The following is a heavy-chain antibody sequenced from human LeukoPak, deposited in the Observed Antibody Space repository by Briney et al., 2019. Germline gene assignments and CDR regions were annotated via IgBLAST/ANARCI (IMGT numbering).Heavy chain of an antibody. CDR1: GFTLSSYW. D-gene: IGHD3-22*01. CDR2: IKQEGSER. V-gene: IGHV3-7*01. Sequence: GGSLRLSSAACGFTLSSYWMSWVRQAPGKGGEGVANIKQEGSERYYVYSAKGRFTISRDNAKDSLYLQMNSLRAEDTADSYFARRARDSSGHYFANNWFDPWGQGTLVTVSS. CDR3: ARRARDSSGHYFANNWFDP. J-gene: IGHJ5*02.